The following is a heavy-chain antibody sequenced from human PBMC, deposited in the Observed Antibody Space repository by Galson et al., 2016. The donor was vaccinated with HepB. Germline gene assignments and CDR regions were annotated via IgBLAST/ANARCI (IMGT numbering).Heavy chain of an antibody. CDR1: GFTFSSSP. J-gene: IGHJ4*02. V-gene: IGHV3-23*01. Sequence: SLRLSCAASGFTFSSSPMSWVRQAPGKGLEWVSSITGSGDSTYYAESVKGRFTISRDNSKNTLFLQMNSLRAEDTAVYYCARDQAGYQWGQGTLVSVSS. D-gene: IGHD2-15*01. CDR3: ARDQAGYQ. CDR2: ITGSGDST.